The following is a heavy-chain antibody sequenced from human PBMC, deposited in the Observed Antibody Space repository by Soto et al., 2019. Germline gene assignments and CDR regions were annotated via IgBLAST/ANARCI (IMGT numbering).Heavy chain of an antibody. V-gene: IGHV1-8*01. D-gene: IGHD3-3*01. CDR2: MNPNSGNT. CDR3: ARGALYCYDFWSGLSWGYYHYVMDV. CDR1: GYTFTSYD. Sequence: ASVKVSCKASGYTFTSYDINWVRQATGQGFEWMGWMNPNSGNTGYAQKLQGRVTMTRDTSTSTAYMELSSLRSEDTAVYYCARGALYCYDFWSGLSWGYYHYVMDVWGQGTTVTVSS. J-gene: IGHJ6*02.